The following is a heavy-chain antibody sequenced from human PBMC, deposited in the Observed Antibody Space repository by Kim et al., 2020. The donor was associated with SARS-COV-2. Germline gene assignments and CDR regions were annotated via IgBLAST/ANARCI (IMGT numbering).Heavy chain of an antibody. CDR3: ARRSKPYSSGWYVLDY. J-gene: IGHJ4*02. CDR2: IYYSGST. V-gene: IGHV4-61*01. D-gene: IGHD6-19*01. CDR1: GGSVSSGSYY. Sequence: SETLSLTCTVSGGSVSSGSYYWSWIRQPPGKGLEWIGYIYYSGSTNYNPSLKSRVTISVDTSKNQFSLKLSSVTAADTAVYYCARRSKPYSSGWYVLDYWGQGTLVTVSS.